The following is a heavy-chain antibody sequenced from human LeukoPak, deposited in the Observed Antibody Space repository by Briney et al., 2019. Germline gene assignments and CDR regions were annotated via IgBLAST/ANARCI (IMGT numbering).Heavy chain of an antibody. CDR3: AKGGSITMMVVTPDAFDI. CDR1: GFTFNTYW. V-gene: IGHV3-7*05. D-gene: IGHD3-22*01. CDR2: IKQDGSDK. Sequence: PGKSLRLSCAASGFTFNTYWMSWVRQAPGKGLEWVANIKQDGSDKYYVDSVKGRFTISRDNSKNTVYLQMNSLRADDTAVYYCAKGGSITMMVVTPDAFDIWGQGTMVTVSS. J-gene: IGHJ3*02.